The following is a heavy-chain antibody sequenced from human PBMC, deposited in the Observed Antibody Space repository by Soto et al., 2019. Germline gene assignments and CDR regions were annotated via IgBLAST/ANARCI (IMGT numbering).Heavy chain of an antibody. V-gene: IGHV4-34*01. CDR1: GGSFSGYY. D-gene: IGHD3-16*01. Sequence: SETLSLTCAVYGGSFSGYYWSWIRQPPGKGLEWIGEINHSGSTNYNPSPKSRVTISVDTSKIQFSLKLSSVTAAYTAVYYCAKRGGRFYYYMDVWGKGTTVTVSS. CDR3: AKRGGRFYYYMDV. J-gene: IGHJ6*03. CDR2: INHSGST.